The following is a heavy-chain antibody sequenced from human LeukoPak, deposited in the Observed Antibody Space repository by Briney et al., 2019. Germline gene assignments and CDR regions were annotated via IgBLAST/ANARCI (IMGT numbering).Heavy chain of an antibody. J-gene: IGHJ3*02. CDR1: GGSISSGSYY. CDR2: IYTSGST. V-gene: IGHV4-61*02. Sequence: PSETLSLTCTVSGGSISSGSYYWSWIRQPAGKGLEWIGRIYTSGSTNYNPSLKSRVTISVDTSKNQLSLKLSSVTAADTAVYYCARERLEVSSSSTGPVGARDAFDIWGQGTMVTVSS. D-gene: IGHD6-6*01. CDR3: ARERLEVSSSSTGPVGARDAFDI.